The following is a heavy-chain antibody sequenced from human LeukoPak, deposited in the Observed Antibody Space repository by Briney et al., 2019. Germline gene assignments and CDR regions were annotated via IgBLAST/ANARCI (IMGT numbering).Heavy chain of an antibody. Sequence: GGSLRLSCTASGFTFDDYTMHWVRQAPGKGLEWVSLISWDGGSTYYADSVKGRFTISRDNSKNALYLQMNSLRTEDTALYYCAKDITPSSKSGYFDYWGQGTLVTVSS. CDR3: AKDITPSSKSGYFDY. CDR2: ISWDGGST. V-gene: IGHV3-43*01. J-gene: IGHJ4*02. D-gene: IGHD4-11*01. CDR1: GFTFDDYT.